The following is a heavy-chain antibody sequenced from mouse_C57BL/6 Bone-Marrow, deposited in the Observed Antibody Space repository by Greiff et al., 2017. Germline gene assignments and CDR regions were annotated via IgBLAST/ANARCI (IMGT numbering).Heavy chain of an antibody. V-gene: IGHV1-69*01. CDR1: GYTFTSYW. Sequence: QVQLQQPGAELVMPGASVKLSCKASGYTFTSYWMHWVKQRPGQGLEWIGEIDPSDSYTNYNQKFKGKSTLTVDKSSSTAYMQLSSLTSEDSEVYYCARDGGWLLLIDDWGQGTLVTVSA. CDR2: IDPSDSYT. D-gene: IGHD2-3*01. J-gene: IGHJ3*01. CDR3: ARDGGWLLLIDD.